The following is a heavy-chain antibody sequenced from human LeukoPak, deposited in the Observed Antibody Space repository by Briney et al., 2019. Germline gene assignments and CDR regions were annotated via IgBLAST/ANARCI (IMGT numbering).Heavy chain of an antibody. D-gene: IGHD3-16*01. J-gene: IGHJ4*02. CDR3: ARTAPTLAYDY. CDR1: GYSFTSYW. V-gene: IGHV5-51*01. Sequence: GESLKIPCKGSGYSFTSYWIGWVRHMPGKGLEWMGIIYPGDSDTRYSPSFQGQVTISADKSISTAYLQWSSLKASDTAMYYCARTAPTLAYDYWGQGTLVTVSS. CDR2: IYPGDSDT.